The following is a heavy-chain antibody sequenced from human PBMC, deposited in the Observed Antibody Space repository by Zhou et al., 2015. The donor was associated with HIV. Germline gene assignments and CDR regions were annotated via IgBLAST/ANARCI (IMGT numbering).Heavy chain of an antibody. CDR3: ARVKLPGRHFDWLVSPVAY. V-gene: IGHV3-74*02. CDR2: VSFDGTTT. D-gene: IGHD3-9*01. J-gene: IGHJ4*02. CDR1: GFTFENYV. Sequence: EVQLVESGGGLVQPGGSLRLSCRVSGFTFENYVFHWVRHVPGKGLMWVSRVSFDGTTTDYADAVQGRFTISRDNAKKTLYLQMNNLRVEDTGVYYCARVKLPGRHFDWLVSPVAYWGQGTQVTVAS.